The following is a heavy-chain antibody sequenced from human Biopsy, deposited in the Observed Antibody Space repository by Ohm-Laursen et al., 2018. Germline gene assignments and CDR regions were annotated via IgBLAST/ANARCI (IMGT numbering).Heavy chain of an antibody. D-gene: IGHD6-19*01. CDR3: ARGMRSSGWPYFDS. CDR2: IYDRGS. V-gene: IGHV4-59*07. CDR1: GGSIYNFF. J-gene: IGHJ4*02. Sequence: SDTLSLTCTVSGGSIYNFFWSWIRQPPGQGLDYIGYIYDRGSTANYNPSLESRVTMSVDMPKNQFSLKLSSVTAADTAIYYCARGMRSSGWPYFDSWGQGTLVTVSS.